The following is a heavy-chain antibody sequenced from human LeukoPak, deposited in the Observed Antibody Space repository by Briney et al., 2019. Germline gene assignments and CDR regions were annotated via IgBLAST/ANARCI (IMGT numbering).Heavy chain of an antibody. CDR1: GFTFSSYS. Sequence: GGSLRLSCAASGFTFSSYSMNWVRQAPGKGLEWVSSISSSSSYIYYADSVKGRFTISRDNAKNSLYLQMNSLRAEDTAVYYCASYDFWSGYPFDYWGQGTLVTVPS. J-gene: IGHJ4*02. D-gene: IGHD3-3*01. CDR2: ISSSSSYI. V-gene: IGHV3-21*01. CDR3: ASYDFWSGYPFDY.